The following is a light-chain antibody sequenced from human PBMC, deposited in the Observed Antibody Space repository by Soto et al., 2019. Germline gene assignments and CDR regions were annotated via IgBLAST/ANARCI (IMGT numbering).Light chain of an antibody. CDR2: GVY. J-gene: IGLJ1*01. CDR1: GSDIGAYNY. Sequence: QSALTQPASVSGSPGQSITISCTGTGSDIGAYNYVSWYQQHPGKAPKLIIYGVYHRPSGVSTRFSASKSAYTASLIISGLQAEDEAHYYCSSYRITTVVFGSGTQLTVL. CDR3: SSYRITTVV. V-gene: IGLV2-14*01.